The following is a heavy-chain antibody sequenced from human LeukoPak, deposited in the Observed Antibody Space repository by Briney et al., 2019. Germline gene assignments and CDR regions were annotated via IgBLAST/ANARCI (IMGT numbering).Heavy chain of an antibody. CDR2: IYYSGST. CDR3: ARDRDGFQDY. V-gene: IGHV4-30-4*01. D-gene: IGHD3-10*01. CDR1: GGSISSGDYY. Sequence: PSETLSLTCTVSGGSISSGDYYWSWIRQPPGKGLEWIGYIYYSGSTYYNPSLKSRATISVDTSKNQFSLKLSSVTAADTAVYYCARDRDGFQDYWGQGTLVTVPS. J-gene: IGHJ4*02.